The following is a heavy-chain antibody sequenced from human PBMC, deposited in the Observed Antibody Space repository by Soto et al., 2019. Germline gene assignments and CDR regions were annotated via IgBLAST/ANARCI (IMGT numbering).Heavy chain of an antibody. CDR2: ISYSGST. V-gene: IGHV4-39*01. D-gene: IGHD2-2*01. J-gene: IGHJ6*03. CDR3: ARTYVTDVVVVPASKDYMDV. CDR1: GGSISSSSSS. Sequence: QLQLQESGPGLVKPSETLSLTCTVSGGSISSSSSSWGWIRQPPGKGLEWLGIISYSGSTYYSPSLKSRVTISVDASKNLFSLKLSSVTAADTAVYYCARTYVTDVVVVPASKDYMDVWAKGPRSPSP.